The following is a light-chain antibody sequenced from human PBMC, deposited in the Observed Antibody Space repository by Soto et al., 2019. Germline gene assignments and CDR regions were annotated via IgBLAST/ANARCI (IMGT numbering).Light chain of an antibody. CDR1: QTVSDNF. Sequence: EIVLTQSPGTLSLSPGEIATLSCRASQTVSDNFLAWYQQKPGQAPRLLIYGASRRATGIPNRFSGSGSGTDFTLTIYGLESEDFALYYCQQYASSPLTFGGGTKVDI. J-gene: IGKJ4*01. CDR2: GAS. V-gene: IGKV3-20*01. CDR3: QQYASSPLT.